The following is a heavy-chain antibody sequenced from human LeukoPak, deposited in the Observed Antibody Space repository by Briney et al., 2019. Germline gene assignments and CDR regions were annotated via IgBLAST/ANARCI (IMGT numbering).Heavy chain of an antibody. CDR1: GYTFTSYG. V-gene: IGHV1-2*02. D-gene: IGHD2-2*01. CDR3: ARQPSFDAIDI. CDR2: INPNSGGP. J-gene: IGHJ3*02. Sequence: GASVKVSCKASGYTFTSYGISWVRQAPGQGLEWMGWINPNSGGPNYAQEFQGRVTMTRDTSISTAYMELSRLRSDDTAVYYCARQPSFDAIDIWGQGTMVTVSS.